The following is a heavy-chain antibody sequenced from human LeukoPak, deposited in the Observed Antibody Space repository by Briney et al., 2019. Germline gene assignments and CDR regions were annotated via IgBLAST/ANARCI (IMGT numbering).Heavy chain of an antibody. Sequence: SETLSLTCAVYGGSFSGYYWSWIRQPPGKGLEWIGEINHSGSTNYNPSLKSRVTISVDTSKNQLSLKLSSVTAADTAVYYCARGALLWFGAKMEYYFDYWGQGTPLTVSS. CDR1: GGSFSGYY. D-gene: IGHD3-10*01. V-gene: IGHV4-34*01. CDR3: ARGALLWFGAKMEYYFDY. J-gene: IGHJ4*02. CDR2: INHSGST.